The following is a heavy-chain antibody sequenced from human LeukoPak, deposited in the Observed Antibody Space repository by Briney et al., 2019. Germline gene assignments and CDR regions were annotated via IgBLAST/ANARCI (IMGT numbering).Heavy chain of an antibody. J-gene: IGHJ4*02. CDR2: IWYDGSNE. V-gene: IGHV3-33*06. CDR1: GFTFSSYG. CDR3: AKVADYGDYYFDY. D-gene: IGHD4-17*01. Sequence: GGSLRLSCAASGFTFSSYGMHWVRQAPGKGLEWVAVIWYDGSNEYYADSVKGRFTISRDNSKNTLYLQMNSLRAEDTAVYYCAKVADYGDYYFDYWGQGTLVTVSS.